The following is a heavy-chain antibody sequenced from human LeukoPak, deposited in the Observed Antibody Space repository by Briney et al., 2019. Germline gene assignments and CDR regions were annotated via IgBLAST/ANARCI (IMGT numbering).Heavy chain of an antibody. J-gene: IGHJ3*02. V-gene: IGHV1-8*03. CDR2: MNPNSGNT. Sequence: ASVKVSCKASGYTFTSYDINWVRQATGQGLEWMGWMNPNSGNTGYAQKFQGRVTITRNTSISTAYMELSSLRSEDTAVYYCAREGGGSYLVNAFDIWGQGTMVPVSS. CDR1: GYTFTSYD. CDR3: AREGGGSYLVNAFDI. D-gene: IGHD1-26*01.